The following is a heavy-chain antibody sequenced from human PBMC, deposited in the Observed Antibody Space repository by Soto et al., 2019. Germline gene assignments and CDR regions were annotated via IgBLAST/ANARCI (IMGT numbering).Heavy chain of an antibody. V-gene: IGHV4-59*01. D-gene: IGHD3-10*01. CDR2: INYSGST. Sequence: QVQLQESGPGLVKPSETLSLTCTVSGGSISSYYWSWIRQPPGKGLDWIGYINYSGSTKYNPSLKSRVPISVDTSKNRFSLKLSSVTAADTAVYYCARVWGGAFDIWGQGTMVTVSS. CDR3: ARVWGGAFDI. J-gene: IGHJ3*02. CDR1: GGSISSYY.